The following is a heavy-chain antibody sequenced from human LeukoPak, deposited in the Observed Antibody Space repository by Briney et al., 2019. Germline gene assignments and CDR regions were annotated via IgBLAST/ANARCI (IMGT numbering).Heavy chain of an antibody. Sequence: ASVKVSCKASGGTFSSYAISWVRQAPGQGLEWMGGIIPIFGTTNYAQRFQGRVTITADKSTNTAYMELSSLRSEDTAVYYCARETLAILGWFDPWGQGTLVTVSS. J-gene: IGHJ5*02. CDR2: IIPIFGTT. V-gene: IGHV1-69*06. D-gene: IGHD2-15*01. CDR1: GGTFSSYA. CDR3: ARETLAILGWFDP.